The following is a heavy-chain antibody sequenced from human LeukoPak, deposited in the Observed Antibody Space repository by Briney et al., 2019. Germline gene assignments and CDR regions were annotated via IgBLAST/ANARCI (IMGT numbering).Heavy chain of an antibody. CDR1: GGSISSYS. CDR3: ARDLVTVTKGFDI. D-gene: IGHD4-17*01. CDR2: ISYIGRT. Sequence: SETLSLTCTVSGGSISSYSWSWIRQPAGKGLEWIGYISYIGRTNYNPSLKSRVTISIDTSKNQFSLKLTSVTAADTAVYYCARDLVTVTKGFDIWGQGTMVSVSS. J-gene: IGHJ3*02. V-gene: IGHV4-59*01.